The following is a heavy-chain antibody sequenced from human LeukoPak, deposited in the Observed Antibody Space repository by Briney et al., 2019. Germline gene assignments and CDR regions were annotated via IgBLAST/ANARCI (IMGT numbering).Heavy chain of an antibody. D-gene: IGHD6-13*01. CDR2: INPNSGGT. J-gene: IGHJ5*02. V-gene: IGHV1-2*06. Sequence: ASVKVSCKASGYTFTGYSMHWVRQAPGQGLEWMGRINPNSGGTNYAQKFQGRVTMTRDTSISTAYMELSSLRSDDTAVYYCARDRLAAGGSGAWGQGTRVTVSS. CDR1: GYTFTGYS. CDR3: ARDRLAAGGSGA.